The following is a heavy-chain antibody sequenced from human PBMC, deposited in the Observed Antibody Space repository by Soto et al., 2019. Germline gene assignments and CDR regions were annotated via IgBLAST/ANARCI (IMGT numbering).Heavy chain of an antibody. V-gene: IGHV4-34*01. CDR2: INHSGST. CDR3: ARAPYSSGFNPGHYYYGMDV. CDR1: GGSFSGYY. J-gene: IGHJ6*02. Sequence: STTLSLTFAVYGGSFSGYYWSWIRQPPGKGLEWIGEINHSGSTNYNPSLKSRVTISVDTSKNQFSLKLSSVTAADTAVYYCARAPYSSGFNPGHYYYGMDVWGQGTTVTVSS. D-gene: IGHD6-19*01.